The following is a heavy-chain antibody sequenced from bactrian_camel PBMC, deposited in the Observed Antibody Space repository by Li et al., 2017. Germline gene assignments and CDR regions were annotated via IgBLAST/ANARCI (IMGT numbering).Heavy chain of an antibody. D-gene: IGHD4*01. CDR1: GYTVNGNC. CDR2: IDTCGSVT. V-gene: IGHV3S42*01. CDR3: AASHSFILTPRFYRLESSDYPY. Sequence: DVQLVESGGGSVQAGGSLRLSCAASGYTVNGNCMGWFRQPPGKSREGVAAIDTCGSVTIADSVKGRFSISKDNAENSLFLQMGNLKPEDTAMYYCAASHSFILTPRFYRLESSDYPYRGQGTQVTVS. J-gene: IGHJ4*01.